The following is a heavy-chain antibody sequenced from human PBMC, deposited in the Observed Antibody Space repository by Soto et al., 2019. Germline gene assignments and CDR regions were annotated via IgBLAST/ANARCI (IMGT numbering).Heavy chain of an antibody. Sequence: SETLSLTCTVSGGSISSSSYYWGWIRQPPGKGLEWIGSIYYSGSTYYNPSLKSRVTISVDTSKDQFSLKLSSVTAADTAVYYCAFFFSGGYGYGFYYYGMDVWGQGTTVTVSS. D-gene: IGHD5-18*01. CDR3: AFFFSGGYGYGFYYYGMDV. J-gene: IGHJ6*02. V-gene: IGHV4-39*01. CDR2: IYYSGST. CDR1: GGSISSSSYY.